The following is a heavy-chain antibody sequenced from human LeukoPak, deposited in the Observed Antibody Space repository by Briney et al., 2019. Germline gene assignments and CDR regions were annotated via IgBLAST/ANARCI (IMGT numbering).Heavy chain of an antibody. J-gene: IGHJ4*02. Sequence: SETLSLTCAVYGGSFSGYYWSWIRQPPGKGLGWIGEINHNGSTNYNPSLKSRVTISVDTSKNQFSLKLSSVTAADTAVYYCARGGYDYVWGSYRYNYWGQGTLVTVSS. V-gene: IGHV4-34*01. D-gene: IGHD3-16*02. CDR1: GGSFSGYY. CDR2: INHNGST. CDR3: ARGGYDYVWGSYRYNY.